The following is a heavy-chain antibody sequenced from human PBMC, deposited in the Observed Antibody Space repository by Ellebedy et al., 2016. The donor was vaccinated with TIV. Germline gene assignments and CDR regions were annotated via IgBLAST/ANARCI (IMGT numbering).Heavy chain of an antibody. D-gene: IGHD3-10*01. J-gene: IGHJ4*02. CDR3: AREGSGSYYDEFYFDY. V-gene: IGHV1-18*01. CDR2: IPPYNANT. Sequence: AASVKVSCKASGYTFTSYGISWVRQAPGQGLQWMGWIPPYNANTDYAQNLQGRVTMTTDTSTNTVYMELRSLRSDDTAVYYCAREGSGSYYDEFYFDYWGQGTLVTVSS. CDR1: GYTFTSYG.